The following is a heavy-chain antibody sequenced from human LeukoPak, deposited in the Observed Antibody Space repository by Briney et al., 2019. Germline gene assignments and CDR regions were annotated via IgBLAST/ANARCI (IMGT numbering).Heavy chain of an antibody. J-gene: IGHJ4*02. CDR1: GYSFTTYG. CDR2: ISPNNGNT. D-gene: IGHD3-22*01. CDR3: ARTRRYDSSGYHEY. V-gene: IGHV1-18*01. Sequence: GASVKVSCKASGYSFTTYGISWVRQAPGQGLEWMGWISPNNGNTEYEQKLQGRVTMTTDTSTSTAYMELRSLRSDDTAVYYCARTRRYDSSGYHEYWGQGTLVTVSS.